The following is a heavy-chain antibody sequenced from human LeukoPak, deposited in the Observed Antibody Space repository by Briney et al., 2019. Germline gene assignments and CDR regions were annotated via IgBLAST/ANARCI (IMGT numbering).Heavy chain of an antibody. CDR3: ARDLTGLGIAFDY. CDR1: GGSISSYY. CDR2: IYYSGST. J-gene: IGHJ4*02. V-gene: IGHV4-59*12. Sequence: SETLSLTCTVSGGSISSYYWSWIRQPPGKGLEWIGYIYYSGSTNYNPSLKSRVTISVDTSKNQFSLKLSSVTAADTAVYYCARDLTGLGIAFDYWGQGTLVTVSS. D-gene: IGHD3-9*01.